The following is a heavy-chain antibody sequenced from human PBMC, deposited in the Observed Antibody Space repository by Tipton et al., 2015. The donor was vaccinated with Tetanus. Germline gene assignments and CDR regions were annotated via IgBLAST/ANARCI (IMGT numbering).Heavy chain of an antibody. CDR1: GGSISSRDHY. CDR3: ARGLDPYKSGNF. Sequence: TLSLTCTVSGGSISSRDHYWTWIRQSPGKGLEWIGNIHHSGATYYKPSLESRLTVTLDTSENRFSLRLTSVTAADTAVYFCARGLDPYKSGNFWGQGTLVTVSS. V-gene: IGHV4-30-4*01. D-gene: IGHD5-24*01. J-gene: IGHJ4*02. CDR2: IHHSGAT.